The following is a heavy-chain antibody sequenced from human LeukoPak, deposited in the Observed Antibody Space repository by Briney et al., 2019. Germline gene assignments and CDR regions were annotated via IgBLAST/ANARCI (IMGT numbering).Heavy chain of an antibody. J-gene: IGHJ4*02. CDR3: WKRSGAFGTFDY. D-gene: IGHD3-3*01. Sequence: KASETQTLTCSLWDGFTSHCSDYGRRIRQPPGKGLEWIGSIYYSGNTYYNPSLKSRGTISVDTSKNQFSLKMRSVAAADSAVYDCWKRSGAFGTFDYWGQGTLVPVSS. V-gene: IGHV4-39*01. CDR1: DGFTSHCSDY. CDR2: IYYSGNT.